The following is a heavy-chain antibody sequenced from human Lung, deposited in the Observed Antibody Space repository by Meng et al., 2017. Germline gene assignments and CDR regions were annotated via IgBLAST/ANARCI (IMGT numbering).Heavy chain of an antibody. D-gene: IGHD3-16*01. J-gene: IGHJ3*02. V-gene: IGHV3-33*01. CDR2: IWYDGSNK. CDR1: GFTFSSYG. CDR3: AAGARGNAFDI. Sequence: QVQLVGVGGGVVQPGRSLRLSCEASGFTFSSYGMHWVRQAPGKGLEWVAVIWYDGSNKYYADSVKGRFTISRDNSKNTLYLQMNSLRAEDTAVYYCAAGARGNAFDIWGQGTMVTVSS.